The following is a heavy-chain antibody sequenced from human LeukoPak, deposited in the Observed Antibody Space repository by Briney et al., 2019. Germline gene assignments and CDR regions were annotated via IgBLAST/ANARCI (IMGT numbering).Heavy chain of an antibody. D-gene: IGHD2-15*01. CDR1: GGSINNYY. Sequence: SETLSLTCTVSGGSINNYYWSWIRQPPGKGPDWIGYLHYSGSTSYNPSLKSRVTISVDTSKNQFSLKLSSVTAADTAVYYCARYEAGGSALDSWGQGTLVTVSS. J-gene: IGHJ4*02. V-gene: IGHV4-59*01. CDR2: LHYSGST. CDR3: ARYEAGGSALDS.